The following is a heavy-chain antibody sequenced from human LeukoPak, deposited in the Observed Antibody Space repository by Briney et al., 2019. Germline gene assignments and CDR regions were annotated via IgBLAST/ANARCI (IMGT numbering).Heavy chain of an antibody. CDR3: ARDQATVTTFYYYYYYMDV. CDR1: GDSVPSNSAA. CDR2: TYYRSKWYN. J-gene: IGHJ6*03. D-gene: IGHD4-17*01. V-gene: IGHV6-1*01. Sequence: SQTLSLTCAISGDSVPSNSAAWNWIRQSPSRGLEWLGRTYYRSKWYNDYAVSVKSRITINPDTSKNQFSLQLNSVTPEDTAVYYCARDQATVTTFYYYYYYMDVWGKGTTVTISS.